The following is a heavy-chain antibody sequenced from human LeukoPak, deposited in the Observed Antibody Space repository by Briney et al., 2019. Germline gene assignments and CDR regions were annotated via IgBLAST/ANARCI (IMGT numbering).Heavy chain of an antibody. Sequence: SCKVSGYTLTELSMHWVRQAPGKGLEWVSAISGSGGSTYYADSVKGRFTISRDNSKNTLYLQMNSLRAEDTAVYYCARDPYYYGSGSYYTTSTSYWGQGTLVTVSS. CDR1: GYTLTELS. D-gene: IGHD3-10*01. CDR2: ISGSGGST. CDR3: ARDPYYYGSGSYYTTSTSY. V-gene: IGHV3-23*01. J-gene: IGHJ4*02.